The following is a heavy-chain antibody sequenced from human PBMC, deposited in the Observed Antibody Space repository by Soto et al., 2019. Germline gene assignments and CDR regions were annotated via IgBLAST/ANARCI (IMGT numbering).Heavy chain of an antibody. CDR1: GGSISSGDYY. CDR2: IYYSGST. D-gene: IGHD5-12*01. Sequence: PSETLSLTCTVSGGSISSGDYYWSWIRQPPGKGLEWIGYIYYSGSTYYNPSLKSRVTISVDTSKNQFSLKLSSVTAADTAVYYCACEMATITNWFDPWGQGTLVTVSS. J-gene: IGHJ5*02. CDR3: ACEMATITNWFDP. V-gene: IGHV4-30-4*01.